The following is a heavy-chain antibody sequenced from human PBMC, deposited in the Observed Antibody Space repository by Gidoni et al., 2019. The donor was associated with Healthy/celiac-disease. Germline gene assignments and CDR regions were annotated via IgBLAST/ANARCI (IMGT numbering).Heavy chain of an antibody. D-gene: IGHD2-2*01. CDR2: IYYSGST. V-gene: IGHV4-39*01. CDR3: ARQRRGCSSTSCYWDNWFDP. Sequence: QLQLQQSRPGLVKPSETLSLTCTVSGGSISSSSYYWGWIRQPPGKGLEWIGGIYYSGSTYYNPSLKSRVTISVDTSKNQFSLKLSSVTAADTAVYYCARQRRGCSSTSCYWDNWFDPWGQGTLVTVSS. J-gene: IGHJ5*02. CDR1: GGSISSSSYY.